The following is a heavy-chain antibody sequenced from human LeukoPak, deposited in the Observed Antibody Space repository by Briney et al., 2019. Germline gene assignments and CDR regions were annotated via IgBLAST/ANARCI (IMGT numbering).Heavy chain of an antibody. CDR2: ISAYNINT. D-gene: IGHD1-26*01. CDR3: ARVWENYYYGMDV. CDR1: GYTFTSYG. J-gene: IGHJ6*02. V-gene: IGHV1-18*01. Sequence: ASVKVSCKASGYTFTSYGISWVRQAPGEGLEWMRWISAYNINTNYAQKLQGRVTMTTDTSTSTAYMELRSLRSDDTAVYYCARVWENYYYGMDVWGQGTTVTVSS.